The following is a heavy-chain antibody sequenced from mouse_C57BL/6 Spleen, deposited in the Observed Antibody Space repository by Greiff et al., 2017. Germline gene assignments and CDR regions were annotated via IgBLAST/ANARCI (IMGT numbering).Heavy chain of an antibody. CDR2: IYPGSGNT. V-gene: IGHV1-76*01. CDR3: ARSNYGFAY. Sequence: VMLMESGAELVRPGASVTLSCKASGYTFTDYYINWVKQRPGQGLEWIARIYPGSGNTYYNEKFKGKATLTAEKSSSTAYMQLSSLTSEDSAVYFCARSNYGFAYWGQGTLVTVSA. J-gene: IGHJ3*01. D-gene: IGHD1-1*01. CDR1: GYTFTDYY.